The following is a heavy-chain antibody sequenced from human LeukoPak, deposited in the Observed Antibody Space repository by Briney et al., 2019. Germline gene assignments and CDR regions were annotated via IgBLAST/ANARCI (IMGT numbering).Heavy chain of an antibody. J-gene: IGHJ4*02. CDR1: GFTFSSYT. V-gene: IGHV3-64*01. CDR2: ISSNGGST. D-gene: IGHD2-2*01. Sequence: TGGSLRLSCAASGFTFSSYTMHWVRQAPGKGLEYVSAISSNGGSTYYVNSVKGRFTISRDNSKNTLYLQMGSLRVEDMAVYYCARGFCSGATCYRYFDYWGRGTLVTVSS. CDR3: ARGFCSGATCYRYFDY.